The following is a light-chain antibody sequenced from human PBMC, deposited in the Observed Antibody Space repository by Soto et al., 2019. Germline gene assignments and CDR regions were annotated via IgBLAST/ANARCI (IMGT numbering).Light chain of an antibody. CDR1: SSNIGAGYD. CDR3: LSFDSSLSVV. J-gene: IGLJ2*01. CDR2: ANT. Sequence: QSVLTQPPSVSGAPGQRVTISCTGSSSNIGAGYDVNWYQQLPGRAPKFLIYANTNRPSGVPDRFPGSKSGTSASLAITGLQAEDEADYYCLSFDSSLSVVFGGGTKLTVL. V-gene: IGLV1-40*01.